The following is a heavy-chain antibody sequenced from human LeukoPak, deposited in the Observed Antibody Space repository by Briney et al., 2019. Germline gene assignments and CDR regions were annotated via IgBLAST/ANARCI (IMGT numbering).Heavy chain of an antibody. J-gene: IGHJ4*02. CDR3: AKGKVVTGIDY. CDR2: ISGGGGST. D-gene: IGHD2-21*02. CDR1: GFTFSSYA. Sequence: AGSLRLSCAASGFTFSSYAMSWVRQAPGKGLEWVSAISGGGGSTYYADSVKGRFTISRDNSKNTLYLQMNSLRAEDTAIYYCAKGKVVTGIDYWGQGTLVTVSS. V-gene: IGHV3-23*01.